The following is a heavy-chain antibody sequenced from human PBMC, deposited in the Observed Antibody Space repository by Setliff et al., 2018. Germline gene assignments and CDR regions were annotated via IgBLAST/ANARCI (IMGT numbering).Heavy chain of an antibody. CDR2: IRHDGNNK. J-gene: IGHJ4*02. V-gene: IGHV3-30*02. CDR1: GFTFSNHG. Sequence: LRLSCAASGFTFSNHGMHWVRQAPGKGLEWVAFIRHDGNNKYYKDSVGGRFTISRDNSKNTVYLQMNSLRPEDTAVYYCAKELIEVMMTGLEFWGQGTMVTVSS. D-gene: IGHD3-22*01. CDR3: AKELIEVMMTGLEF.